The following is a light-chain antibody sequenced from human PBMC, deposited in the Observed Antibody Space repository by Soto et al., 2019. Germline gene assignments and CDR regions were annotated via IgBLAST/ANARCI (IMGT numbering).Light chain of an antibody. J-gene: IGKJ1*01. CDR1: QSISVW. CDR3: QHYNDYSWT. CDR2: KTS. V-gene: IGKV1-5*03. Sequence: DIPMTQSPSTLSASVGDRVTITCRASQSISVWLAWYQQKPGKAPNLLIYKTSSLETGVPSRFSGSGSGTEFTLTISSLQPDDFATYCCQHYNDYSWTFGQGTKVEIK.